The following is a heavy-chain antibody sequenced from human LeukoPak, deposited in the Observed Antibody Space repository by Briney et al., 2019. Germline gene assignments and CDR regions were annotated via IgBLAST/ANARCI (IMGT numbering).Heavy chain of an antibody. CDR1: GFTFSSYG. V-gene: IGHV3-33*01. CDR2: IWYDGSNK. D-gene: IGHD1-1*01. J-gene: IGHJ4*02. CDR3: ARDQERGYSFSFA. Sequence: PGGSLSLSCAASGFTFSSYGMTWVRKAPGKGLKWVALIWYDGSNKYYADSVKGRFTVSRDNSKNTLYLQMNSLRAEDTAVYYCARDQERGYSFSFAWGQGTLVTVSS.